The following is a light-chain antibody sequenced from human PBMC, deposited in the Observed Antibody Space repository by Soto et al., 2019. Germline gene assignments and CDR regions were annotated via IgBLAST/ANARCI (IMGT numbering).Light chain of an antibody. CDR3: QHRRIWPVS. CDR2: DAS. CDR1: QSVSSY. J-gene: IGKJ5*01. Sequence: DIVLTQSRDTRSWSRVGMAALSFRASQSVSSYLAWYQQKPGQAPRLLIFDASTRATGIPARFSGSGSGTDFTLTISSLEPEDFAVYYCQHRRIWPVSFGQGTRLEI. V-gene: IGKV3-11*01.